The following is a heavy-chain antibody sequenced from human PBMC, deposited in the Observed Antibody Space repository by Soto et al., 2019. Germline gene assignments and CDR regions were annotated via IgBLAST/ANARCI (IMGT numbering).Heavy chain of an antibody. CDR1: GFTFHGST. D-gene: IGHD2-2*02. J-gene: IGHJ6*02. CDR2: ISYDGSNK. Sequence: GASLKISCVVSGFTFHGSTMHWVRQAPGKGLEWVAVISYDGSNKFYGDSVKGRFTISRDNSKNTVYLQMDSLRTEDTAVYYCESDCSSHTCYRQGGMDVWGQGTTVTVSS. V-gene: IGHV3-30-3*01. CDR3: ESDCSSHTCYRQGGMDV.